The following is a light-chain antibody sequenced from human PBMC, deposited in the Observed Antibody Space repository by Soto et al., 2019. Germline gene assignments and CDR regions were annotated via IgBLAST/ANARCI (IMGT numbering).Light chain of an antibody. J-gene: IGKJ1*01. V-gene: IGKV1-5*03. CDR2: KAS. Sequence: DVQMTQSPSTLSASVGDRVTITCRASQNVNSWLAWYQQKPGKAPKLLIYKASNLENGVPSRFSGSGSGTELSLTISGLQPDDFASYYCQQYNGYSGTFGQGTKVDIK. CDR1: QNVNSW. CDR3: QQYNGYSGT.